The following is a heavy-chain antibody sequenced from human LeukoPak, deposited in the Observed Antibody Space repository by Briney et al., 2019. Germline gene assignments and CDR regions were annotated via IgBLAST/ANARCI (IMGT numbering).Heavy chain of an antibody. CDR3: ARGHGYCSGGSCYHYDYYMDV. D-gene: IGHD2-15*01. CDR1: GYSISSGYY. Sequence: PSETLSLTCSVSGYSISSGYYWGWIRQPPGKGLVWIANIYHSGSTDYNPVLESRVTVSVDKSKNEFSLKLSSVTAADTAVYYCARGHGYCSGGSCYHYDYYMDVWGKGTTVTVSS. V-gene: IGHV4-38-2*02. CDR2: IYHSGST. J-gene: IGHJ6*03.